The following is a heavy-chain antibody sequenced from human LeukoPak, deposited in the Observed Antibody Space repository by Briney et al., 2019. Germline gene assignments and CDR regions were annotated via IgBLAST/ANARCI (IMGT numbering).Heavy chain of an antibody. D-gene: IGHD4-17*01. CDR3: AGHDYGDYSFDY. CDR1: GGSITSYY. Sequence: SETLSLTCTVSGGSITSYYWSWIRQPPGKGLEWIGYIYYSGSTKYNPSLKSRVTMSLDTSNNHFSLKLSSVTAADTAVYYCAGHDYGDYSFDYWGQGTLVTVSS. CDR2: IYYSGST. V-gene: IGHV4-59*08. J-gene: IGHJ4*02.